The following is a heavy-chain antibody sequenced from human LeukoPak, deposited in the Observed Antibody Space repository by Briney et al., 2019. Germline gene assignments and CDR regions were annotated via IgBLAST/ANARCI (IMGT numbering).Heavy chain of an antibody. CDR1: GFTFSRYW. V-gene: IGHV3-7*03. Sequence: GGSLRLSCTASGFTFSRYWMTWVRQAPGKGLEWVANIKYDESEKYYVDSVKGRFTISRDNAKNSLYLQMNSLRAEDMALYYCAKALGLQGGAFDIWGQGTMVTVSS. CDR2: IKYDESEK. CDR3: AKALGLQGGAFDI. D-gene: IGHD5-24*01. J-gene: IGHJ3*02.